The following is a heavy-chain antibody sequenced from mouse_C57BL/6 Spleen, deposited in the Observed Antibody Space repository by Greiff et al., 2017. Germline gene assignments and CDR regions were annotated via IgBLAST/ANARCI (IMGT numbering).Heavy chain of an antibody. J-gene: IGHJ3*01. D-gene: IGHD3-3*01. V-gene: IGHV1-55*01. CDR3: ARRDREGPFAY. Sequence: QVQLKQSGAELVKPGASVKMSCKASGYTFTSYWITWVKQRPGQGLEWIGDIYPGSGSTNYTEKFKSKATLTVDTSSSAAYMQLSSLTSEDSAVYYCARRDREGPFAYWGQGTLVTVSA. CDR1: GYTFTSYW. CDR2: IYPGSGST.